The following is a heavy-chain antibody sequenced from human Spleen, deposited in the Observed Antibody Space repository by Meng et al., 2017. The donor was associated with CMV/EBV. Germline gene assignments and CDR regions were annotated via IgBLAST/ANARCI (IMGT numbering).Heavy chain of an antibody. Sequence: GESLKISCAASGFTFSGYWMHWVRQAPGKGLLWVSRITNDGSTTNYADSVKGRFTISRDNAKNTLFLQMNSLRVEDTAVYYCASQVPAAIGLGYWGQGTLVTVSS. V-gene: IGHV3-74*01. CDR1: GFTFSGYW. CDR2: ITNDGSTT. CDR3: ASQVPAAIGLGY. J-gene: IGHJ4*02. D-gene: IGHD2-2*02.